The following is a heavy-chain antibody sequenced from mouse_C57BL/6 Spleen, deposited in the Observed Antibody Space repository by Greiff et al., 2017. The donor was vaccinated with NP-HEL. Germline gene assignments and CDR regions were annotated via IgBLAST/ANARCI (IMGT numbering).Heavy chain of an antibody. D-gene: IGHD1-1*01. J-gene: IGHJ2*01. V-gene: IGHV14-1*01. CDR2: IDPEDGDT. CDR3: TTYGSDRYYFDY. Sequence: EVQLQQSGAELVRPGASVKLSCTASGFNIKDYYMHWVKQRPEQGLEWIGRIDPEDGDTEYAPKFQGNATMTADTSSNTAYLQLSSLTSEDTAFYYCTTYGSDRYYFDYWGQVTTLTVSS. CDR1: GFNIKDYY.